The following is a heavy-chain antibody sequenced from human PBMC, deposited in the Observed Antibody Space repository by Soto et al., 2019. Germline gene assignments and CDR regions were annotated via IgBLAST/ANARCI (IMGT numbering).Heavy chain of an antibody. CDR2: ISSSSRTI. CDR1: GFTFSSYS. V-gene: IGHV3-48*02. D-gene: IGHD6-19*01. CDR3: ARTLGHSSGWYELTGFDP. Sequence: EVQLVESGGGLVQPGGSLRLSCAASGFTFSSYSMNWVRQAPVKGLERVSYISSSSRTIYYADSVKGRFTISRDNAKNTLYLRLNSLRDEDTAVSYCARTLGHSSGWYELTGFDPWGKGTLVTVSS. J-gene: IGHJ5*02.